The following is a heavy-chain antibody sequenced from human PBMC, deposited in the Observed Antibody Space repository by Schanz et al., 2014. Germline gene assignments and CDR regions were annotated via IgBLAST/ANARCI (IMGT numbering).Heavy chain of an antibody. D-gene: IGHD3-3*01. J-gene: IGHJ4*02. CDR3: ARDLLVSHYDCLSGNDY. V-gene: IGHV3-30-3*01. Sequence: QVQLVESGGGVVQPGGSLRLSCAASGFTFNSYAFHWVRQAPGKGLEWVALISYDGNTKYYADSVKGRFTISRDNSKNTLYLQMNSLRADDTAVYYCARDLLVSHYDCLSGNDYWGQGTLVTVSS. CDR1: GFTFNSYA. CDR2: ISYDGNTK.